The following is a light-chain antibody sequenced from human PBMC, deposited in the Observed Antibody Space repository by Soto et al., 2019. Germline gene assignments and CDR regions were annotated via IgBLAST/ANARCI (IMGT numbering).Light chain of an antibody. CDR3: QQLNSYPIT. CDR1: QSVDIY. CDR2: DAS. J-gene: IGKJ5*01. Sequence: EIVLTQSPATLSLSPGERATLSCRASQSVDIYLAWYRQIPGQAPRLLIYDASNRATGIPDMFSGSGSGTEFTLTISNLQPEDFATYYCQQLNSYPITFGQGTRLEIK. V-gene: IGKV3-11*01.